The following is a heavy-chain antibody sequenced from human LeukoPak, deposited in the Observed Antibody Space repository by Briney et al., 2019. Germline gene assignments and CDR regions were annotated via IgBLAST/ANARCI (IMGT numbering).Heavy chain of an antibody. D-gene: IGHD6-19*01. J-gene: IGHJ6*04. V-gene: IGHV1-46*01. Sequence: ASVKVPCKASGYTFTSYYMHWVRQAPGQGLEWMGIINPSGGSTSYAQKFQGRVTMTRDTSTSTVYMELSSLRSEDTAVYYCARVETGSSGWNGMDVWGKGTTVTVSS. CDR2: INPSGGST. CDR3: ARVETGSSGWNGMDV. CDR1: GYTFTSYY.